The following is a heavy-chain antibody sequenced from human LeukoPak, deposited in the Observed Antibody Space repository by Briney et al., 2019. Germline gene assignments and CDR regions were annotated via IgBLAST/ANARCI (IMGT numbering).Heavy chain of an antibody. Sequence: SETLSLTCAVSGGSISSSNWWSWVRQPPGKGLEWIGEIYHSGSTNYNPSLKSRVTISVDKSKNQFSLKLSSVTAADTAVYYRASAPSDYYDSSGFDYWGQGTLATVSS. D-gene: IGHD3-22*01. CDR2: IYHSGST. CDR3: ASAPSDYYDSSGFDY. V-gene: IGHV4-4*02. CDR1: GGSISSSNW. J-gene: IGHJ4*02.